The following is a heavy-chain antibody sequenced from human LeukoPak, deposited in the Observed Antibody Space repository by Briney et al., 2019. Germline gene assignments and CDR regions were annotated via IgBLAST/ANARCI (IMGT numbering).Heavy chain of an antibody. CDR2: INPNNGGT. CDR1: GYTFTDSY. D-gene: IGHD5-18*01. Sequence: ASVKVSCKASGYTFTDSYILWVRQAPGQGLECIGWINPNNGGTDYAQRFQGRVTMTRDTSISTAYMELSGLKSDDTAVYFCARRAYSYAPDYWGQGTLVTVSS. J-gene: IGHJ4*02. CDR3: ARRAYSYAPDY. V-gene: IGHV1-2*02.